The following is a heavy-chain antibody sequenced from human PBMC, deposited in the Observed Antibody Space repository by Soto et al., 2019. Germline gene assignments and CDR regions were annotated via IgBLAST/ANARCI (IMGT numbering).Heavy chain of an antibody. J-gene: IGHJ4*02. CDR2: ISAYNGNT. V-gene: IGHV1-18*01. CDR3: ASDIAVAGKGFSFDY. D-gene: IGHD6-19*01. CDR1: GYTFTSYG. Sequence: ASVKVSCKASGYTFTSYGISWVRQAPGQGLEWMGWISAYNGNTNYAQKLQGRVTMTTDTSTSTAYMELMSLRSDDTAVYYCASDIAVAGKGFSFDYWGQGTLVTVSS.